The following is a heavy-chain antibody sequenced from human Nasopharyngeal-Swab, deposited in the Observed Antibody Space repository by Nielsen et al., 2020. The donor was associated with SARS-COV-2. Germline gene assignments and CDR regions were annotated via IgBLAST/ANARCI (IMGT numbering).Heavy chain of an antibody. CDR1: GFTFDDYA. CDR3: ARDGLDYDFWSAYFMDV. V-gene: IGHV3-9*01. J-gene: IGHJ6*02. CDR2: ISRNSGSI. D-gene: IGHD3-3*01. Sequence: SLKISCAASGFTFDDYAMHWVRQAPGKGLEWVSGISRNSGSIGYADSVKGRFTISRDNAKNSLYLQMNSLRAEDTAVYYCARDGLDYDFWSAYFMDVWGQGTTVTVSS.